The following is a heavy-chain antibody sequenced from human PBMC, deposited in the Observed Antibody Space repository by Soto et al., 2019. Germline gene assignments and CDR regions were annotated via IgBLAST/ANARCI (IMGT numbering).Heavy chain of an antibody. V-gene: IGHV1-69*13. CDR1: GGTFSSYA. D-gene: IGHD2-2*01. CDR2: IIPIFGTA. Sequence: SVKVSCKASGGTFSSYAISWVRQAPGQGLEWMGGIIPIFGTANYAQKFQGRVTITADESTNTAYMELSSLRSEDTAVYYCARDRYCSSTSCSYYYYGMDVWGQGTTVTVSS. CDR3: ARDRYCSSTSCSYYYYGMDV. J-gene: IGHJ6*02.